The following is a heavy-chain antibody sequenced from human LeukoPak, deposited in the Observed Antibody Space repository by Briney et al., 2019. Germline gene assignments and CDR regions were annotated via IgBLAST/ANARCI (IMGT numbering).Heavy chain of an antibody. CDR1: GFTFSSYW. CDR3: ARESHQFRYAFDI. CDR2: INSDGSST. V-gene: IGHV3-74*01. Sequence: GGSLRLPCAASGFTFSSYWMHWVRQAPGKGLVWVSRINSDGSSTSYADSVKGRFTISRDNAKNTLYLQMNSLRAEDTAVYYCARESHQFRYAFDIWGQGTMVTVSS. J-gene: IGHJ3*02. D-gene: IGHD2-2*01.